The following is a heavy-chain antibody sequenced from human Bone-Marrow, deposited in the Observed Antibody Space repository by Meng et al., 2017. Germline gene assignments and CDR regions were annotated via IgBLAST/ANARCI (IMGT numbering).Heavy chain of an antibody. CDR1: GYTFTGYY. D-gene: IGHD2-15*01. Sequence: QVQLVQSGAEVKKPGASVTVSCKASGYTFTGYYIHWVRQAPGQGLEWMGWLNPNGGGTYYAQQFQGRATMTRDTSINTAYLELSRLTSADTAVYYCAREGGPDKWFDPWGQGTLVTVSS. CDR3: AREGGPDKWFDP. V-gene: IGHV1-2*02. J-gene: IGHJ5*02. CDR2: LNPNGGGT.